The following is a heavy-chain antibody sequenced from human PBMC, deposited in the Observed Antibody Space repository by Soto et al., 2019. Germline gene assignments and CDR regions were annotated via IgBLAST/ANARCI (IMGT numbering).Heavy chain of an antibody. D-gene: IGHD3-10*02. Sequence: QVQLQESGPGLVKPSETLSLTCTVSGGSISSYYWSWIRQPPGKGLEWIGFIFYSGSTSYNPSLKSRVPISIDTSGYQFSLKLNSVTAADTAVYYCASMIGDPVLSFDSWGQGTLVAVSS. CDR2: IFYSGST. V-gene: IGHV4-59*01. CDR1: GGSISSYY. J-gene: IGHJ5*01. CDR3: ASMIGDPVLSFDS.